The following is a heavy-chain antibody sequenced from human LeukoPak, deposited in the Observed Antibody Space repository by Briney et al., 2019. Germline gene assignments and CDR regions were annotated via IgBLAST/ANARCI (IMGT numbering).Heavy chain of an antibody. J-gene: IGHJ6*03. CDR3: AREIAAADVYYYYYYMDV. CDR1: GGAISSSSYY. Sequence: SETLSLTCTVSGGAISSSSYYWGWIRQPPGKGLEWIGSIYYSGSTYYNPSLKSRVTISVDTSKNQFSLNLSSVTAADTAVYYCAREIAAADVYYYYYYMDVWGKGTTVTVSS. CDR2: IYYSGST. D-gene: IGHD6-13*01. V-gene: IGHV4-39*02.